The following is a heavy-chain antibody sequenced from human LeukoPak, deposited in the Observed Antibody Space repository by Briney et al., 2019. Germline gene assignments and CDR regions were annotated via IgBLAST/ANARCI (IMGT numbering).Heavy chain of an antibody. CDR2: ISAYNGNT. V-gene: IGHV1-18*01. Sequence: ASVKVSCKASGYTFTSYGISWVRQAPGQGLEWMGWISAYNGNTNYAQKLQGRVTMITDTSTSTAYMELRSLRSDDTAVYYCARIVVVPAAMPRGSEADYWGQGTLVTVPS. D-gene: IGHD2-2*01. CDR1: GYTFTSYG. J-gene: IGHJ4*02. CDR3: ARIVVVPAAMPRGSEADY.